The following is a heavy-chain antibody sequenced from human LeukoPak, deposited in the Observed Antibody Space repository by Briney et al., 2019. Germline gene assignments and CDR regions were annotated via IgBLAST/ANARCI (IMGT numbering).Heavy chain of an antibody. D-gene: IGHD2-15*01. J-gene: IGHJ4*02. CDR1: GFTFSSYA. CDR2: ISGSGGST. Sequence: GGSLRLSCAASGFTFSSYAMSWVRQAPGKGLEWVSAISGSGGSTYYADSVKGRFTISRDNSKNTLYLQMNSLRAEDTAVYYCAKDLEVVAVATSQDYWAQGTLVTVSS. CDR3: AKDLEVVAVATSQDY. V-gene: IGHV3-23*01.